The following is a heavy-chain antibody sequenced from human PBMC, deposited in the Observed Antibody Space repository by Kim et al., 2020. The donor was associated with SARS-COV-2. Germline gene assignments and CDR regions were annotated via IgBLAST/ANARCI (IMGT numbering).Heavy chain of an antibody. J-gene: IGHJ5*02. Sequence: YNPSLKSRVTLSVDPSKNQFSLKLSSVTAADTAVYYCARSSSWYGGWFDPWGQGTLVTVSS. D-gene: IGHD6-13*01. CDR3: ARSSSWYGGWFDP. V-gene: IGHV4-34*01.